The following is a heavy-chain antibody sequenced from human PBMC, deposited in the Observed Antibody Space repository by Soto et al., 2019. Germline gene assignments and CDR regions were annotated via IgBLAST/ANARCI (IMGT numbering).Heavy chain of an antibody. CDR3: AKASGESYPWSRSFDS. CDR2: TTNTGGDK. V-gene: IGHV3-23*01. D-gene: IGHD1-26*01. Sequence: GSLRLSCAVSGFTFGDYAMNWVRQAPGEGLEWVSTTTNTGGDKIYADSVKGRFTISRDNSKNTLFLQMNNLRVEDTAIYYCAKASGESYPWSRSFDSWGQRSRVTVSS. CDR1: GFTFGDYA. J-gene: IGHJ4*02.